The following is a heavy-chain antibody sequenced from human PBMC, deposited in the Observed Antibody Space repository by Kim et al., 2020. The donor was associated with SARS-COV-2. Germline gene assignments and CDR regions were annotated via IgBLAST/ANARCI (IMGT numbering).Heavy chain of an antibody. J-gene: IGHJ3*02. CDR3: ASSKVVVAAADAFDI. CDR1: GFTFSDYY. Sequence: GGSLRLSCAASGFTFSDYYMSWIRQAPGKGLEWVSYISSSGSTIYYADSVKGRFTISRDNAKNSLYLQMNSLRAEDTAVYYCASSKVVVAAADAFDIWGQGTMVTVSS. D-gene: IGHD2-15*01. CDR2: ISSSGSTI. V-gene: IGHV3-11*01.